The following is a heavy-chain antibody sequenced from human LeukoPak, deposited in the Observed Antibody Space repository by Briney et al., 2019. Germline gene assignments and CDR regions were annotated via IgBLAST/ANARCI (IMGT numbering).Heavy chain of an antibody. CDR3: AKLADWDLLYFQH. J-gene: IGHJ1*01. CDR2: ISGSGGST. Sequence: GGSLRLSCAASGLTFSSYAMSWVSQAPGKGLEWVSAISGSGGSTYYADSVKGRFTISRDNSKNTLYLQMNSLRAEDTAVYYCAKLADWDLLYFQHWGQGTLVTVSS. D-gene: IGHD1-26*01. CDR1: GLTFSSYA. V-gene: IGHV3-23*01.